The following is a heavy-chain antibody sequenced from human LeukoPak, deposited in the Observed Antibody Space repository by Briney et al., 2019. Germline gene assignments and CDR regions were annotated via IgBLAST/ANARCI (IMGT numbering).Heavy chain of an antibody. Sequence: ASVKVSCKASGYTFTGYCMHWVRQAPGQGLEWMGWISAYNGNTNYAQKLQGRVTMTTDTSTSTAYMELRSLRSDDTAVYYCARSVVRGVVYYYYYMDVWGKGTTVTVSS. CDR2: ISAYNGNT. D-gene: IGHD3-10*01. J-gene: IGHJ6*03. CDR1: GYTFTGYC. V-gene: IGHV1-18*04. CDR3: ARSVVRGVVYYYYYMDV.